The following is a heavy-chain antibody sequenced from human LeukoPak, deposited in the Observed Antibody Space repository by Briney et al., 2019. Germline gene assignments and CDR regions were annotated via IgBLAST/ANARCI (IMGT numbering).Heavy chain of an antibody. CDR2: LTGSGGNT. V-gene: IGHV3-23*01. J-gene: IGHJ4*02. D-gene: IGHD1-26*01. CDR1: GFTFSSYV. Sequence: HPGGSLRLSCAASGFTFSSYVMSWVRQAPGQGLEWVSTLTGSGGNTYYADSVKGRFTISRDNSKNTLYLQMNSLRAEDTAVYYCAKSRVGYDYWGQGTLVTVSS. CDR3: AKSRVGYDY.